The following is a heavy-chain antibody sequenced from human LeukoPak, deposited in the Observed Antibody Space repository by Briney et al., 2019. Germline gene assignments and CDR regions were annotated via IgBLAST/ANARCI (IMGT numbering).Heavy chain of an antibody. J-gene: IGHJ6*04. CDR2: ISSSSSTI. V-gene: IGHV3-48*04. D-gene: IGHD3-10*02. Sequence: PGGPLRLSCAASGFTFSSYNMNWVRQAPGKGLEWVSYISSSSSTIYYADSVKGRFTISRDNAKNSLYLQMNSLRAEDTAVYYCAELGITMIGGVWGKGTTVTISS. CDR3: AELGITMIGGV. CDR1: GFTFSSYN.